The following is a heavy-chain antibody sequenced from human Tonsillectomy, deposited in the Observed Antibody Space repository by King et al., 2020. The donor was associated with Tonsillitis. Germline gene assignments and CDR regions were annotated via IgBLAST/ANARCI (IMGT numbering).Heavy chain of an antibody. D-gene: IGHD5-24*01. Sequence: VQLVESGGGVVQPGRSLRLSCAASGFTFTSYGMHWVRQAPGKGLEWVAVISYDANNKYYGDSVKGRFTISRDTSNNTLYLQMNSLKAEDTAVYYCAKQVDGSNSAWGQGTLVTVSS. CDR1: GFTFTSYG. CDR2: ISYDANNK. V-gene: IGHV3-30*18. J-gene: IGHJ5*02. CDR3: AKQVDGSNSA.